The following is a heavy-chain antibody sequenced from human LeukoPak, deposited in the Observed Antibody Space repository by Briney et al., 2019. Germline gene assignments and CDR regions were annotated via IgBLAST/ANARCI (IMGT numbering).Heavy chain of an antibody. V-gene: IGHV3-30*03. CDR1: GFTFSSYG. J-gene: IGHJ4*02. CDR2: ISYDGSNK. D-gene: IGHD3-10*01. Sequence: GRSLRLSCAASGFTFSSYGMHWVRQAPGKGLEWVAVISYDGSNKYYADSVKGRFTISRDNSKNTLYLQMNSLRAEDTAVYYCLLSAGALDYWGQGTLVTVSS. CDR3: LLSAGALDY.